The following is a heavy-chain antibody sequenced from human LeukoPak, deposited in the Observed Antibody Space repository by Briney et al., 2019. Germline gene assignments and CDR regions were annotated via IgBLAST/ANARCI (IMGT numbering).Heavy chain of an antibody. Sequence: ASVKVSCKASGYTFTGYYMHWVRQAPGQGLEWMGWINPNSGGTNYAQKFQGRVTITRNTSISTAYMELSSLRSEDTAVYYCARGTPGGPTRNWGQGTLVTVSS. CDR1: GYTFTGYY. D-gene: IGHD1-14*01. V-gene: IGHV1-2*02. CDR3: ARGTPGGPTRN. J-gene: IGHJ4*02. CDR2: INPNSGGT.